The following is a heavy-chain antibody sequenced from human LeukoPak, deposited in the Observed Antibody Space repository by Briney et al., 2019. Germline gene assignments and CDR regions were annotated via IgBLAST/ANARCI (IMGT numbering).Heavy chain of an antibody. D-gene: IGHD3-9*01. Sequence: PSETLSLTCTVSGGSISSGSYYWSWIRQPAGKGLEWIGRIYTSGSTNYNPSLKSRVTISVDTSKNQFSLKLSSVTAADTAVYYCARERVDYDILTGYYRRVNWFDPWGQGTLVTVSS. CDR3: ARERVDYDILTGYYRRVNWFDP. CDR2: IYTSGST. V-gene: IGHV4-61*02. J-gene: IGHJ5*02. CDR1: GGSISSGSYY.